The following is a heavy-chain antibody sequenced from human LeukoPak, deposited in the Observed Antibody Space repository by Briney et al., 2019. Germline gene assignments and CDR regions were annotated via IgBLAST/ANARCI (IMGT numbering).Heavy chain of an antibody. D-gene: IGHD2-2*01. CDR2: IRSKAYGGTT. V-gene: IGHV3-49*04. J-gene: IGHJ6*03. Sequence: PGGSLRLSCTASGFTFGDYAMSWVRQAPGKGLEWVGFIRSKAYGGTTEYAASVKGRFTISRDDSKSIAYLQMNSLKTEDTAVYYCTRDGGRIVVVPAAMDSYYYMDVWGKGTTVTISS. CDR3: TRDGGRIVVVPAAMDSYYYMDV. CDR1: GFTFGDYA.